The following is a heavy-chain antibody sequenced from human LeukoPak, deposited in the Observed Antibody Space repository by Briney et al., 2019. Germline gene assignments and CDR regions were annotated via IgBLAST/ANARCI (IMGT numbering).Heavy chain of an antibody. CDR1: GFTFSSYS. V-gene: IGHV3-21*01. CDR2: ISSSSSYI. CDR3: ARGSPTYSSGKSDAFDI. J-gene: IGHJ3*02. D-gene: IGHD6-19*01. Sequence: GGSLRLSCAASGFTFSSYSMNWVRQAPGKGLEWVSSISSSSSYIYYADSVKGRFTISRDNAKNSLYLQMNSLRAEDTAVYYCARGSPTYSSGKSDAFDIWGQGTMVTVSS.